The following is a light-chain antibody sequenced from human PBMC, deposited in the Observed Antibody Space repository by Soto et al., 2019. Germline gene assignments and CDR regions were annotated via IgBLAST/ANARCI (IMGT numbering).Light chain of an antibody. V-gene: IGKV1-9*01. Sequence: DIQLTQSPSFLSASVGDRVTITCRASQDFSSHLAWYQQKPGKAPKLLIYAASTLQSGVPSGFGGSGYGTEFTLAITSLQPEDFANYYCQQVKTYPLTFGGGTKVEIK. J-gene: IGKJ4*01. CDR3: QQVKTYPLT. CDR2: AAS. CDR1: QDFSSH.